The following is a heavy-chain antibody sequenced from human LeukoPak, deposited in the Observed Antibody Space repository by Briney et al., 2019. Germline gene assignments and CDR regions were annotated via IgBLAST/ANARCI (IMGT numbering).Heavy chain of an antibody. D-gene: IGHD3-10*01. CDR3: STGSGHAFDI. V-gene: IGHV3-74*01. CDR1: GFTFSSYW. J-gene: IGHJ3*02. Sequence: PGGSLRLSCAASGFTFSSYWMHWVRQAPGKGLVWVSRINSDGSSTSYADSVKGRFTISRDSAKNTLYLQMNSLRAEDTAVYYCSTGSGHAFDIWGRGTMVTVSS. CDR2: INSDGSST.